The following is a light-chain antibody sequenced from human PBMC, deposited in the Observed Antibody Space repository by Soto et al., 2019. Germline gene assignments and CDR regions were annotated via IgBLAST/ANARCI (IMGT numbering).Light chain of an antibody. CDR3: QQYKNWPPET. CDR2: GAS. J-gene: IGKJ3*01. Sequence: ETVMTQSPATLSVSPGERATLSCRASQSVSSDLAWYQQKPGQAPRLLIYGASDRATGIPARFSGSGSGTEFTLTISSLQSEDFAVYYCQQYKNWPPETFGPGTKVEIK. V-gene: IGKV3-15*01. CDR1: QSVSSD.